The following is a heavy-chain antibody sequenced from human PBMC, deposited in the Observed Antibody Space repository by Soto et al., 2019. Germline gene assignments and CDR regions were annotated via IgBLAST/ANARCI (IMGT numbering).Heavy chain of an antibody. CDR2: INPNSGGT. V-gene: IGHV1-2*04. D-gene: IGHD6-6*01. J-gene: IGHJ6*03. CDR3: ARDAAARSPNYYYYYYMDV. Sequence: GASVKVSCKASGGTFSSYAISWVRQAPGQGLEWMGWINPNSGGTNYAQKFQGWVTMTRGTSISTAYMELSRLRSDDTAVYYCARDAAARSPNYYYYYYMDVWGKGTTVTVSS. CDR1: GGTFSSYA.